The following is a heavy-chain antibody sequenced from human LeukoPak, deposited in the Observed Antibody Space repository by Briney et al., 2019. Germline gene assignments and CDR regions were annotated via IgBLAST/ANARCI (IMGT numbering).Heavy chain of an antibody. J-gene: IGHJ4*02. Sequence: ASVKVSCKASGYTFTSYYMHWVRQAPGQGLEWMGIINPSGGSTSYAQKFQGRVTMTRDTSTSTVYMELSSLRSEDTAVYYCARRGPSSIAADYYFDYWGQGTLVTVSS. V-gene: IGHV1-46*01. CDR1: GYTFTSYY. CDR3: ARRGPSSIAADYYFDY. CDR2: INPSGGST. D-gene: IGHD6-6*01.